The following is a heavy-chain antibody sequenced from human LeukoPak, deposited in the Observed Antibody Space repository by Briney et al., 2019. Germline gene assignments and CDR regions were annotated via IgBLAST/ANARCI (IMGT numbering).Heavy chain of an antibody. CDR3: ATHPGGLQSGFDN. Sequence: GQCLKISCKGSGYSFSSYWIGWVRQMPRKGLEYMGIIHPGDSDTRYSPSFQGQVTLSVDRSSSTAYIQWSRLKASDTAMYYCATHPGGLQSGFDNWGQGTLVTVSS. CDR1: GYSFSSYW. V-gene: IGHV5-51*01. CDR2: IHPGDSDT. D-gene: IGHD5-24*01. J-gene: IGHJ4*02.